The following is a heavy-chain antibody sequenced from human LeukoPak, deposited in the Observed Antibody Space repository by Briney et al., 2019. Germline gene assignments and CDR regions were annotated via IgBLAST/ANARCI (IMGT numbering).Heavy chain of an antibody. Sequence: SETLSLTCTISGGSISSYYWSWIRQPPGKGLEWIGFIYYSGSTNYNPSLKSRVTISVNTSKNQFSLKLSSVSAADTAVYYCARIGGDSGYYYYFDYWGQGTLVTVSS. V-gene: IGHV4-59*01. CDR1: GGSISSYY. CDR3: ARIGGDSGYYYYFDY. D-gene: IGHD3-22*01. J-gene: IGHJ4*02. CDR2: IYYSGST.